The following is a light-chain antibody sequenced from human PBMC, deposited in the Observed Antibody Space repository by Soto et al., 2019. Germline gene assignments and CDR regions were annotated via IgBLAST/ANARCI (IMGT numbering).Light chain of an antibody. CDR3: QQYGSSTWT. V-gene: IGKV3-11*01. J-gene: IGKJ1*01. Sequence: IVWTQSPSAVSLSAGESATLSWPASQSVSSYLAWYQQKPGQAPRLLSYDASNRATGIPARFSGSGSGTEFTLTISRLEPEDFVVYYCQQYGSSTWTVGQGTKVDIK. CDR2: DAS. CDR1: QSVSSY.